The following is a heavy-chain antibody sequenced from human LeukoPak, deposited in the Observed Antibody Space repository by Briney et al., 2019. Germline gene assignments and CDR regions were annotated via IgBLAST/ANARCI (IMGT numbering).Heavy chain of an antibody. D-gene: IGHD1-26*01. CDR3: AKRDSDPIRFDY. J-gene: IGHJ4*02. CDR1: GFTFSSYA. Sequence: GGSLRLSCAASGFTFSSYAMSWVRQAPGKGLEWVSTITDTGGRISYADSVKGRFTIYRDNSENTLYLQMNSLRAEDTAVYYCAKRDSDPIRFDYWGQGTLVTVSS. CDR2: ITDTGGRI. V-gene: IGHV3-23*01.